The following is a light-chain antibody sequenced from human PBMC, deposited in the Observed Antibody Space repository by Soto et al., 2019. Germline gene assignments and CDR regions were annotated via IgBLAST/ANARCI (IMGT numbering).Light chain of an antibody. CDR3: QQYNNGPPIT. V-gene: IGKV3-15*01. Sequence: VLTQSAATLSVAPGQTSPLSFSASQSVSTKLAWYQQKPGQAPRLLIYDASNRATDIPVRFSGSGSGTEFTLSISSLQSEDFAVYYCQQYNNGPPITFGQGTRLENK. J-gene: IGKJ5*01. CDR1: QSVSTK. CDR2: DAS.